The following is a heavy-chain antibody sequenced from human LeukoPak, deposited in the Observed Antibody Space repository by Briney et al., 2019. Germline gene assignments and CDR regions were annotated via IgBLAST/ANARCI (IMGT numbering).Heavy chain of an antibody. CDR1: GGTLSSYA. CDR2: INPSGGST. V-gene: IGHV1-46*01. J-gene: IGHJ3*02. CDR3: ASLAGGNSESSDAFDI. Sequence: ASVKVSCKASGGTLSSYAVSWVRQAPGQGLEWMGIINPSGGSTSYAQKFQGRVTMTRDMSTSTVYMELSSLRSEDTAVYYCASLAGGNSESSDAFDIWGQGTMVTVSS. D-gene: IGHD4-23*01.